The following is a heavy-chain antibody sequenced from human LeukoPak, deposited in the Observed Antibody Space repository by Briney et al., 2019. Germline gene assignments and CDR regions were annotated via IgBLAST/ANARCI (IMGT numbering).Heavy chain of an antibody. J-gene: IGHJ4*02. CDR3: TTDDRSYYASGSSPFDY. Sequence: GGSLRLSCVASGFTFSNARMKWVRQAPGKGLEWVGRIKSKTDGGTTDYAAPVKGRFNISRDDSKNTLFLQMNSLKTEDTAVYYCTTDDRSYYASGSSPFDYWGQGTLVTVSS. CDR2: IKSKTDGGTT. D-gene: IGHD3-10*01. V-gene: IGHV3-15*01. CDR1: GFTFSNAR.